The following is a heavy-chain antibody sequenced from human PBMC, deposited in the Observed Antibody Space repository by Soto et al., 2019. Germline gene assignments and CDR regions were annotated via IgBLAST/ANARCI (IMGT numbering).Heavy chain of an antibody. J-gene: IGHJ6*02. Sequence: SETLSLTCSVSGASISSYYYTWIRQTPGKGLEWIGYIYYSGSTNYNPSLKSRVTISVDTSKNQFSLKLSSVTAADTAVYYCARDRTHYDILTGSYYYGMDVWGQGTTVTVSS. V-gene: IGHV4-59*01. CDR1: GASISSYY. CDR3: ARDRTHYDILTGSYYYGMDV. CDR2: IYYSGST. D-gene: IGHD3-9*01.